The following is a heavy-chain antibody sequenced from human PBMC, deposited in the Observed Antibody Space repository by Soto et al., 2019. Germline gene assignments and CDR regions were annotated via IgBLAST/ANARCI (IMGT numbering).Heavy chain of an antibody. Sequence: ASVKVSCKASGYTFIRYGITWVRQAPGQRLEWMGWISPYNDQTIYAQKLQGRVTMTADTSTRTVYMQWSSLKASDTAMYYCARSYSSSWSDNLEPTKNYYGMDVWGQGTTVTVSS. V-gene: IGHV1-18*01. CDR2: ISPYNDQT. CDR3: ARSYSSSWSDNLEPTKNYYGMDV. D-gene: IGHD6-13*01. J-gene: IGHJ6*02. CDR1: GYTFIRYG.